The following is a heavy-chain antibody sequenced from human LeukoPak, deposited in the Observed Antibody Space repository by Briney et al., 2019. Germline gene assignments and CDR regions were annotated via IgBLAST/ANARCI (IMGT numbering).Heavy chain of an antibody. V-gene: IGHV4-61*08. Sequence: PSQTLSLTCAVSGGSISSGGYSWSWIRQPPGKGLEWIGYIYYSGSTNYNPSLKSRVTISVDTSKNQFSLKLSSVTAADTAVYYCARDKGSDAFDIWGQGTMVTVSS. J-gene: IGHJ3*02. CDR1: GGSISSGGYS. CDR3: ARDKGSDAFDI. CDR2: IYYSGST.